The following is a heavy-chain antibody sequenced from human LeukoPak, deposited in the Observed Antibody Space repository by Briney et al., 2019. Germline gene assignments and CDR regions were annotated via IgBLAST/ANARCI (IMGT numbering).Heavy chain of an antibody. D-gene: IGHD1-26*01. CDR3: TRESGAFSLFGF. J-gene: IGHJ4*02. CDR2: VHLSGAT. Sequence: SETLSLTCALSGGSTTSTHWWTGARQPPRKGLEWIGEVHLSGATNYNLSRESRVSMSIDKSKSPLCLEVTSVTDADTAIYYCTRESGAFSLFGFWGQGTLVTVSS. CDR1: GGSTTSTHW. V-gene: IGHV4-4*02.